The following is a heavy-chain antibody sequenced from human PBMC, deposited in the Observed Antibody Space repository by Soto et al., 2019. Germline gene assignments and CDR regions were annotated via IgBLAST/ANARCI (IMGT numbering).Heavy chain of an antibody. CDR1: GGSISSGGYY. V-gene: IGHV4-31*03. CDR2: IYYSGST. Sequence: QVQLQESGPGLVKPSQTLSLTCTVSGGSISSGGYYWSWIRQHPGQVLEWIGYIYYSGSTYYNPSLKSRVTISVDTSKNQFSLKLSSVTAADTAVYYCAREGYYGSGSYYGADWGQGTLVTVSS. D-gene: IGHD3-10*01. CDR3: AREGYYGSGSYYGAD. J-gene: IGHJ4*02.